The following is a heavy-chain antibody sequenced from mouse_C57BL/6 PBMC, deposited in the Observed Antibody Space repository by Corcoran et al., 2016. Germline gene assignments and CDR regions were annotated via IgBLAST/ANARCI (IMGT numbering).Heavy chain of an antibody. V-gene: IGHV9-3*01. CDR3: ARSHYYGSSPRAMDY. D-gene: IGHD1-1*01. CDR2: INTYSGVP. Sequence: QIQLVQSGPELKKPGETVKISCKASGYTFTTYGMSWVKQAPGKGLKWMGWINTYSGVPTYADDFKGRFAFSLETSASTAYLQINNLKNEDTATYFCARSHYYGSSPRAMDYWGQGTSVTVSS. CDR1: GYTFTTYG. J-gene: IGHJ4*01.